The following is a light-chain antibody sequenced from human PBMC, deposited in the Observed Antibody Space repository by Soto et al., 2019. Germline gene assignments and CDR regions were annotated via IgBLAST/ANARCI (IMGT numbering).Light chain of an antibody. CDR3: AAWDDSLSGRV. CDR1: SSNIGSDY. Sequence: QSVLTQPPSVSGTPGQRVTISCSGSSSNIGSDYVYWFQQLPGTAPKVLIYRNNQRPSGVPDRFSGSKSGTSASLAISGLRSGDEADYYCAAWDDSLSGRVFGGGTKVTVL. J-gene: IGLJ3*02. CDR2: RNN. V-gene: IGLV1-47*01.